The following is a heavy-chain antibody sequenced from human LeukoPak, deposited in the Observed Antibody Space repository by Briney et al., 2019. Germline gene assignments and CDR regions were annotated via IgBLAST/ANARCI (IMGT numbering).Heavy chain of an antibody. V-gene: IGHV3-7*01. Sequence: PGGSLRLSCTASGFSFSNNWMNWVRQTPGKGLEWVAKIKPDGSEKSYVESVRGRFTISRDNAKNSLYLEMSSLRAEDTALYYCATFSSGNSPKEPFNIWGQGTMVTVSS. CDR1: GFSFSNNW. J-gene: IGHJ3*02. CDR2: IKPDGSEK. CDR3: ATFSSGNSPKEPFNI. D-gene: IGHD3-22*01.